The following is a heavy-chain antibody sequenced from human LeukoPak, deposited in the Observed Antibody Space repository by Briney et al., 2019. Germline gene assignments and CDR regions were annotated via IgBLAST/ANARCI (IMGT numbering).Heavy chain of an antibody. V-gene: IGHV3-23*01. J-gene: IGHJ5*02. D-gene: IGHD3-16*02. Sequence: GGSLRLSRAASGFTFSSYAMSWARQAPGKGMEWVSAISGSGGSTYYADYVKGRFTISRDNSKNTLYLQMNSLRAEDTAVYYCAKLRPPDGYDYVWGSYRYGWFDPWGQGTLVTVSS. CDR2: ISGSGGST. CDR3: AKLRPPDGYDYVWGSYRYGWFDP. CDR1: GFTFSSYA.